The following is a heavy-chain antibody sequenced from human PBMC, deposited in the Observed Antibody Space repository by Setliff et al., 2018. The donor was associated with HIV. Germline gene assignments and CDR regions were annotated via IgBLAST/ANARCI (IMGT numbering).Heavy chain of an antibody. V-gene: IGHV1-3*01. D-gene: IGHD3-10*01. CDR2: INAGNGNT. CDR3: ATKGYGSGSYYMDV. Sequence: ASVKVSCKASGYTFTSYAMHWVRQAPGQRLEWMGWINAGNGNTKYSQKFQGRVTINRDTSVSTAYMELSSLRSEDTAVYYCATKGYGSGSYYMDVWGKGTKVTVSS. CDR1: GYTFTSYA. J-gene: IGHJ6*03.